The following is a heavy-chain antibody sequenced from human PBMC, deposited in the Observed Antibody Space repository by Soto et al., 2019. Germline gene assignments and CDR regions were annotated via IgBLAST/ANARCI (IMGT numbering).Heavy chain of an antibody. CDR3: AKDGALNGMDV. CDR2: ISYDGSNK. D-gene: IGHD2-15*01. J-gene: IGHJ6*02. V-gene: IGHV3-30*18. Sequence: QVQLVESGGGVVQPGRSLRLSCAASGFTFSSYGMHWVRQAPGKGLEWVAVISYDGSNKYYADSVKGRFTISRDNSKNPLYLQMNSLRAEDTAVYYCAKDGALNGMDVWGQGTTVTVSS. CDR1: GFTFSSYG.